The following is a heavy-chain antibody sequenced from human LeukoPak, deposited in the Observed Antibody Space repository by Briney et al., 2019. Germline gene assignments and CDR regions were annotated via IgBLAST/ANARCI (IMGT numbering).Heavy chain of an antibody. V-gene: IGHV3-23*01. CDR2: ITASGDNT. D-gene: IGHD5-18*01. CDR3: AKGNGYRYGRYYFDY. CDR1: GFTFSSYA. Sequence: PGGSLRLSCAASGFTFSSYAMGWVRQAPGKGLEWISAITASGDNTYYADSVKGRLTIPSDNSKNTLYLQMNSLRAEDTAVYYCAKGNGYRYGRYYFDYWGQGTLVTVSS. J-gene: IGHJ4*02.